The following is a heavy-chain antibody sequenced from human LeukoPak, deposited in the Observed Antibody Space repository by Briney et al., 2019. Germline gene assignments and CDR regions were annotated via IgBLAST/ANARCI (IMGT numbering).Heavy chain of an antibody. CDR3: ARRKFLGWFDP. Sequence: ASVKVSCKASGGTFSSYTISWVRQGPGQGLEWMGRIIPILGIANYAQKFQGRVTISRNTSISTAYMELSSLRSDDTAIYYCARRKFLGWFDPWGQGTLVTVSS. V-gene: IGHV1-69*02. CDR1: GGTFSSYT. D-gene: IGHD7-27*01. J-gene: IGHJ5*02. CDR2: IIPILGIA.